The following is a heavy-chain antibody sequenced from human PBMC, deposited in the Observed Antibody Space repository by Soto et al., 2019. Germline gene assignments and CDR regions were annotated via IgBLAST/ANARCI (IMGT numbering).Heavy chain of an antibody. V-gene: IGHV4-59*01. J-gene: IGHJ5*02. CDR3: AGAFITMVRGVVINWFDP. Sequence: SETLSLTCSVSGASFSSYYWSWIRQPPGKGLEWIGYIYYNGNTDYNPSLKSRVTMSVDTSKNQFFLKLTSVTAADTAVYCCAGAFITMVRGVVINWFDPWGQGTLVTVSS. CDR1: GASFSSYY. CDR2: IYYNGNT. D-gene: IGHD3-10*01.